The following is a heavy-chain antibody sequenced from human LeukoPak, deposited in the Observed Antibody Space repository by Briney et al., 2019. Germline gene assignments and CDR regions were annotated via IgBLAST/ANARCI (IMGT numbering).Heavy chain of an antibody. V-gene: IGHV3-23*01. D-gene: IGHD6-13*01. CDR3: PKSAPFISAAGIFEH. J-gene: IGHJ4*02. CDR1: GFIFSNYA. Sequence: GGSLRLSCAASGFIFSNYAMSWVRQAPGKGLEWVSGISGSSGSTYYADSVKGRFTISRDNSKSTLHLQLNTLRAEDTAVYYCPKSAPFISAAGIFEHWGQGTLVTVSS. CDR2: ISGSSGST.